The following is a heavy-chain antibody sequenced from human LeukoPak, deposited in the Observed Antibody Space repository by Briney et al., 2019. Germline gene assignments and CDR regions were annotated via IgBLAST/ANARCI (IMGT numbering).Heavy chain of an antibody. J-gene: IGHJ4*02. CDR1: GYSFTSYW. CDR3: ARGDSGYGSYCSGGSCYLFDY. D-gene: IGHD2-15*01. Sequence: GESLKISCKGSGYSFTSYWIGWVRQMPGKGLEWMGIIYPGDSDTRYSPSFQGQVTISADKSISTAYLQWSSLKASDTAMYYCARGDSGYGSYCSGGSCYLFDYWGQGTLVTVSS. CDR2: IYPGDSDT. V-gene: IGHV5-51*01.